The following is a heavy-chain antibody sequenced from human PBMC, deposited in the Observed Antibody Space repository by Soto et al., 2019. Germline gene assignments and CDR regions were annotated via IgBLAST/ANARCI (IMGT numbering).Heavy chain of an antibody. Sequence: XGSLILSCAPSGFIFRNYLMHWVRQAPGKGLVWISRINSDGSSASYADSVKGRFTISRDNAKNTLYLQMHSLRDEDTAVYYCARDGYNGFDYWGQGTLVTVSS. J-gene: IGHJ4*02. CDR3: ARDGYNGFDY. CDR2: INSDGSSA. CDR1: GFIFRNYL. D-gene: IGHD5-12*01. V-gene: IGHV3-74*01.